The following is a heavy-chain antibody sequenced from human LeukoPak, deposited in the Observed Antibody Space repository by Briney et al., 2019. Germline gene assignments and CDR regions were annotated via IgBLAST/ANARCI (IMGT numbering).Heavy chain of an antibody. CDR3: AKAGGASAYYFYYMDV. CDR2: IYHRGSS. V-gene: IGHV4-4*01. D-gene: IGHD6-25*01. J-gene: IGHJ6*03. Sequence: EWIGEIYHRGSSNSNPSLKSRVTLSVDTARSQFSLKLSSVTAADTAVYFCAKAGGASAYYFYYMDVRGKGTTVTVSS.